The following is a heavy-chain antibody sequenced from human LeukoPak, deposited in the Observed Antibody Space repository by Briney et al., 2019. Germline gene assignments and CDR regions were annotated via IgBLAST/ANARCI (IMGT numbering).Heavy chain of an antibody. D-gene: IGHD3-9*01. CDR3: ARNPRTPSYYDILTGAENDY. CDR2: ISSSSSYI. V-gene: IGHV3-21*01. Sequence: PGGSLTLSCPASGFTFSTYSMNCVRQPPGKGLEWVSSISSSSSYIYYANSVKGRLTISRHNAKNPLYLQINSQRAEDTAVYYCARNPRTPSYYDILTGAENDYWGQGTLVTVSS. CDR1: GFTFSTYS. J-gene: IGHJ4*02.